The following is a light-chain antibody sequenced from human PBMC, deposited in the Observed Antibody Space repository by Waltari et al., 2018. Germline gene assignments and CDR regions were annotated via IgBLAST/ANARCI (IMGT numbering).Light chain of an antibody. CDR3: QTGGHGTWV. CDR1: SGHSSNV. V-gene: IGLV4-69*01. CDR2: VNSDGSH. J-gene: IGLJ3*02. Sequence: QLVLTQSPSASASLGASVKLTCTLSSGHSSNVIAWLHQQSEKGPRYLMKVNSDGSHSKGDEIPDRFSGSSSGAERYLTISSLQSEDEADYYCQTGGHGTWVFGGGTKLTVL.